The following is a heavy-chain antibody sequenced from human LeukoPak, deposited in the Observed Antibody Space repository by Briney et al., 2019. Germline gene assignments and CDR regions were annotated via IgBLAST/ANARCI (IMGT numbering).Heavy chain of an antibody. CDR3: ARGFQGDYYDSRNLPFPGGY. Sequence: ASVTLPFKASGYTFTSYYMHWVRQAPGQGLEWMGIINPSGGSTSYAQKFQGRVTMTRDTSTSTVYMELSSLRSEDTAVYYCARGFQGDYYDSRNLPFPGGYWGQGTLVTLSS. D-gene: IGHD3-22*01. CDR1: GYTFTSYY. V-gene: IGHV1-46*01. CDR2: INPSGGST. J-gene: IGHJ4*02.